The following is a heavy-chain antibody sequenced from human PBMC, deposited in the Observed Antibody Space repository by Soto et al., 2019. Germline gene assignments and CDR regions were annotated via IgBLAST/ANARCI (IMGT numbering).Heavy chain of an antibody. CDR1: GFTFSSYG. CDR2: ISYDGSNK. V-gene: IGHV3-30*18. D-gene: IGHD3-22*01. CDR3: AKDLDSSGYSDY. Sequence: PGGSLRLSCAASGFTFSSYGMHWGRQAPGKGLEWVAVISYDGSNKYYADSVKGRFTISRDNSKNTLYLQMNSLRAEDTAVYYCAKDLDSSGYSDYWGQGTLVTVSS. J-gene: IGHJ4*02.